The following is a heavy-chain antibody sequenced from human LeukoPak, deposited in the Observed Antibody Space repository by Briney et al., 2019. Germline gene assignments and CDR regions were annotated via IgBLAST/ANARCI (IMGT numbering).Heavy chain of an antibody. CDR1: GFPFSSYW. V-gene: IGHV3-7*01. Sequence: PGGSLRLSCVASGFPFSSYWMTWVRQAPGKGLEWVANIKQDGSKKSYVDSVKGRFTISRDNSKNTLYLQMNSLRVEDTAVYYCARDIAARRFDYWGQGTLVTVSS. CDR2: IKQDGSKK. D-gene: IGHD6-6*01. J-gene: IGHJ4*02. CDR3: ARDIAARRFDY.